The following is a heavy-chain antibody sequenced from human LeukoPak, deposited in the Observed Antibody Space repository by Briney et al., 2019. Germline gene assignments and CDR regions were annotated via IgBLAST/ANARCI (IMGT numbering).Heavy chain of an antibody. CDR2: ISYDGSNK. V-gene: IGHV3-30*03. Sequence: GGSLRLSCAASGFTFSSYGMHWVRQAPGKGLEWVAVISYDGSNKYYADSVKGRFTISRDNSKNTLYLQMNSLRAEDTAVYYCARDYHGGIPVFDPWGQGTLVTVSS. CDR1: GFTFSSYG. CDR3: ARDYHGGIPVFDP. J-gene: IGHJ5*02. D-gene: IGHD6-19*01.